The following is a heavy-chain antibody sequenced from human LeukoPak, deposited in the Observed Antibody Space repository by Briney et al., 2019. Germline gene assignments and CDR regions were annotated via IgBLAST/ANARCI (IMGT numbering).Heavy chain of an antibody. CDR1: GGTFSSYA. Sequence: GASVTVSCKASGGTFSSYAISWVRQAPGQGLEWMGGIIPIFGTANYAQKFQGRVTITADESTSTAYMELSSLRSEDTAVYYCAREEVGLTGALPLYYYYGVDVWGQGTTVTVSS. D-gene: IGHD3-9*01. V-gene: IGHV1-69*13. CDR2: IIPIFGTA. CDR3: AREEVGLTGALPLYYYYGVDV. J-gene: IGHJ6*02.